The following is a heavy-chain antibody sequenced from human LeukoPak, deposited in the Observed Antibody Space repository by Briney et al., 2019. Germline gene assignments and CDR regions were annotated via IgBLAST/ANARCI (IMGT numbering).Heavy chain of an antibody. Sequence: PSETLSLTCTVSGGSISSSSYYWGWIRQPPGKGLEWIGSIYYSGSTYYNPSLKSRVTISVDTSKNQFSLKLSSVTAADTAVYYCARLRRFLEWLMMPGGLDYMDVWGKGTTVTVSS. J-gene: IGHJ6*03. CDR2: IYYSGST. D-gene: IGHD3-3*01. CDR3: ARLRRFLEWLMMPGGLDYMDV. CDR1: GGSISSSSYY. V-gene: IGHV4-39*01.